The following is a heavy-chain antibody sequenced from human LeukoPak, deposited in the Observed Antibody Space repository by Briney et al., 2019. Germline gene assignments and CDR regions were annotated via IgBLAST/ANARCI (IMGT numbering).Heavy chain of an antibody. J-gene: IGHJ4*02. CDR1: GFTFSSYT. CDR2: ISSSSSYI. CDR3: ARELGTSNFDY. V-gene: IGHV3-21*01. D-gene: IGHD7-27*01. Sequence: GGSPRLSCAASGFTFSSYTMNWVRQAPGKGLEWVSSISSSSSYIYYADSMKGRFTISRDNAKNSLYLQMNSLRAEDTAVYYCARELGTSNFDYWGQGTLVTVSS.